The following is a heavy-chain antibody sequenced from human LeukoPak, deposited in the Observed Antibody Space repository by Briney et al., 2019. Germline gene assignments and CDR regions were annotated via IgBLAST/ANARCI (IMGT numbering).Heavy chain of an antibody. J-gene: IGHJ5*02. D-gene: IGHD2-2*01. CDR3: ARDRGYCSSTSCYLYWFDP. CDR2: INSDGSST. Sequence: GGSLRLSCAASGFTFSNYWTHWVRQAPGKGLVWVSRINSDGSSTTYADSVKGRFTISRDNGKNTLYLQMNSLRAEDTAVYYCARDRGYCSSTSCYLYWFDPWGQGTLVTVSS. CDR1: GFTFSNYW. V-gene: IGHV3-74*01.